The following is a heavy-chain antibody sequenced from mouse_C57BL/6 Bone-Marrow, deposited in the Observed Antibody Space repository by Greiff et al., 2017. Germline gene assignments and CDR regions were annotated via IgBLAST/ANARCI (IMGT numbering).Heavy chain of an antibody. V-gene: IGHV6-3*01. J-gene: IGHJ2*01. CDR3: TIWLDY. CDR1: GFTFSNYW. Sequence: VQLQESGGGLVQPGGSMKLSCVASGFTFSNYWMNWVRQSPEKGLEWVAQIRLKSDNYATHYAEAVKGRFTISRDASKSSVYLQMNNLRAEDTGIYYCTIWLDYWGQGTTLTVSS. CDR2: IRLKSDNYAT.